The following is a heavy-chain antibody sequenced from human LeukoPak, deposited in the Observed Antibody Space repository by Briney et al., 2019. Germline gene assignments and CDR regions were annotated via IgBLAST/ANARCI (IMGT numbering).Heavy chain of an antibody. D-gene: IGHD6-19*01. CDR2: ISGSGGST. CDR1: GFTFSSYA. V-gene: IGHV3-23*01. CDR3: AKAHPYSSGWYAYYYYSMDV. J-gene: IGHJ6*02. Sequence: GGSLRLSCAASGFTFSSYAMSWVRQAPGKGLEWVSAISGSGGSTYYADSVKGRFTISRDNSKNTLYLQMNSLRAEDTAVYYCAKAHPYSSGWYAYYYYSMDVWGQGTTVIVSS.